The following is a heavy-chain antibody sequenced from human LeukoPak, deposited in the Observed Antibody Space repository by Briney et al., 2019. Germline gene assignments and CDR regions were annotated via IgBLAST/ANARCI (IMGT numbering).Heavy chain of an antibody. CDR1: GGSISSYY. CDR2: IYYSGST. CDR3: ARAILKKSGTNWFDP. Sequence: SETLSLTCTVSGGSISSYYWSWIRQPPGKGLEWIGYIYYSGSTNYNPSLKSRVTISVDTSKNQFSLKLSSVTAADTAVYYCARAILKKSGTNWFDPWGQGTLVTVSS. J-gene: IGHJ5*02. V-gene: IGHV4-59*01. D-gene: IGHD3-3*01.